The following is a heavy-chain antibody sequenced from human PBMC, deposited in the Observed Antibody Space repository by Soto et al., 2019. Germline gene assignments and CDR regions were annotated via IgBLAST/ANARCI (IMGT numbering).Heavy chain of an antibody. CDR3: AREHYGNAVWFDT. J-gene: IGHJ5*02. CDR1: GYTFPSYD. D-gene: IGHD3-10*01. V-gene: IGHV1-8*01. Sequence: QVQLVQSGAEVKKPGASVKVSCKASGYTFPSYDINWVRQATGQGLEWMGWMNTNSGNTGYAQKLQRRVTTTRNTSLSTAYMELSSLRSEDTAVYYCAREHYGNAVWFDTWGQGTLVTVSS. CDR2: MNTNSGNT.